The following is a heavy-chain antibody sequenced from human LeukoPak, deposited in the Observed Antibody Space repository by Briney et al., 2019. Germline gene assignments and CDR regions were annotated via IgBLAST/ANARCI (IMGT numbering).Heavy chain of an antibody. V-gene: IGHV1-2*02. CDR2: INPNSGGT. J-gene: IGHJ4*02. Sequence: ASVKVSCMASGYTFTSYDINWVRQATGQGLEWMGWINPNSGGTNYAQKFQGRVTMTRDASISTAYMELSRLRSDDTAVYYCATGPYGSGSSDYWGQGTLVTVSS. CDR1: GYTFTSYD. D-gene: IGHD3-10*01. CDR3: ATGPYGSGSSDY.